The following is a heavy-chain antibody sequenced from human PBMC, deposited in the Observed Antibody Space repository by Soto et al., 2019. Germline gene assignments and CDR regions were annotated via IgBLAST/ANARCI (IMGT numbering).Heavy chain of an antibody. CDR2: ISGSGGST. D-gene: IGHD6-13*01. V-gene: IGHV3-23*01. Sequence: EVQLLESGGGLVQPGGSLRLSCAASGFTFSSYDMSWVRQAPGKRLEWVSGISGSGGSTYYADSVKGRFTISRENSTNTLCLQMNSLRAEDTAVYYCARDASCIAVAGPVSLPYWGQGSLVTVSS. CDR3: ARDASCIAVAGPVSLPY. J-gene: IGHJ4*02. CDR1: GFTFSSYD.